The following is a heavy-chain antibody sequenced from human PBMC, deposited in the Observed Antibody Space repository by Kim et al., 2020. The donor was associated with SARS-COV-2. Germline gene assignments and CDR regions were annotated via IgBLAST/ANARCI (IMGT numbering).Heavy chain of an antibody. CDR2: IKQDGSEK. J-gene: IGHJ6*02. Sequence: GGSLRLSCAASGFTFSSYWMSWVRQAPGKGLEWVANIKQDGSEKYYVDSVKGRFTISRDNAKNSLYLQMNSLRAEDTAVYYCARVVTYYFDSSGYYYYYYYGMSVWGQGTTVTVTS. V-gene: IGHV3-7*03. CDR1: GFTFSSYW. CDR3: ARVVTYYFDSSGYYYYYYYGMSV. D-gene: IGHD3-22*01.